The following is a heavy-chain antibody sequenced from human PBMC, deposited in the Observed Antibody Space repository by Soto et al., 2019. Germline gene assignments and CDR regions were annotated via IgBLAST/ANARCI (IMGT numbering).Heavy chain of an antibody. V-gene: IGHV4-59*01. CDR3: ARGHYDILTPFDD. CDR2: IYYSGST. CDR1: GGSISSYY. Sequence: SETLSLTCTVSGGSISSYYWSWIRQPPGKGLEWIGYIYYSGSTNYNPSLKSRVTISVDTSKNQFSLKLSSVTAADTAVYYCARGHYDILTPFDDWGQGTLVTVSS. D-gene: IGHD3-9*01. J-gene: IGHJ4*02.